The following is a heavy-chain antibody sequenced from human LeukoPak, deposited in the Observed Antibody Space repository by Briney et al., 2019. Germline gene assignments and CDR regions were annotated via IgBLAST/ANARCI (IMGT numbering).Heavy chain of an antibody. J-gene: IGHJ3*02. CDR1: VGTFSSYA. Sequence: SVKVSCKASVGTFSSYAISWVRQAPGQGLEWMGGIIPIFGTANYAQKFQGRVTITADKSTSTAYMELRSLRSEDTAVYYCARVAEYDYFWRSYRLGAFDIWGQGTMVTVSS. V-gene: IGHV1-69*06. D-gene: IGHD3-16*02. CDR3: ARVAEYDYFWRSYRLGAFDI. CDR2: IIPIFGTA.